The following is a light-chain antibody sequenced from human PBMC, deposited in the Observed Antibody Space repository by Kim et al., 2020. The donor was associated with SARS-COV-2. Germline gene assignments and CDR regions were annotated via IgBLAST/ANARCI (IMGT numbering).Light chain of an antibody. CDR1: SSAVGGYNY. CDR3: CSYAGSYTYV. CDR2: DVS. J-gene: IGLJ1*01. V-gene: IGLV2-11*01. Sequence: QSALTQPRSVSGSPGQSVTISCTGTSSAVGGYNYVSWYQQHPGKAPKLMIYDVSKRPSGVPDRFSGSTSGNTASLTISGLQAEDEADYYCCSYAGSYTYVFGTGTKVTVL.